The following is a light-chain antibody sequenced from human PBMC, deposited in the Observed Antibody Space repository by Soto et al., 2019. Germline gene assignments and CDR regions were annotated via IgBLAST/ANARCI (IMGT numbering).Light chain of an antibody. V-gene: IGKV1-5*03. J-gene: IGKJ4*01. CDR1: QNINRW. Sequence: DIQMTQSPSTLSASVGDRVTITCRARQNINRWLAWYQQRPGKAPNLLIHKASTLEAGVPSRFSGSASGTEFTLTISSLQPDDFAAYFCLQYNVYTLTFGGGTKVEIK. CDR2: KAS. CDR3: LQYNVYTLT.